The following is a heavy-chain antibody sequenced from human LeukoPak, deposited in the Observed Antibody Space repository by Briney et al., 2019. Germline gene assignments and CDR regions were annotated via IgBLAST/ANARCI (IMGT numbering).Heavy chain of an antibody. CDR2: ISSSSSYT. D-gene: IGHD2-2*01. Sequence: PGGSLRLSCAASGFTFNIYAMSWVRQAPGKGLEWVSYISSSSSYTNYADSVKGRFTISRDNAKNSLYLQMNSLRAEDTAVYYCARDRLVKGIDYWGQGTLVTVSS. CDR3: ARDRLVKGIDY. V-gene: IGHV3-11*06. CDR1: GFTFNIYA. J-gene: IGHJ4*02.